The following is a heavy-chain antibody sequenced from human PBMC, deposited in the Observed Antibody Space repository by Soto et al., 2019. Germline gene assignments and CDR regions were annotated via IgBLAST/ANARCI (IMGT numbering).Heavy chain of an antibody. J-gene: IGHJ4*02. D-gene: IGHD2-2*01. CDR3: ARRGYCSSTSCLPFDY. V-gene: IGHV4-30-4*01. CDR2: IYYSGST. CDR1: GGSISSGDYY. Sequence: SETLSLTCTVSGGSISSGDYYWSWIRQPPGKGLEWIGYIYYSGSTYYNPSLKSRVTISVDTSKNQFSLKLSSVTAADTAVYYCARRGYCSSTSCLPFDYWGQGTLVTVSS.